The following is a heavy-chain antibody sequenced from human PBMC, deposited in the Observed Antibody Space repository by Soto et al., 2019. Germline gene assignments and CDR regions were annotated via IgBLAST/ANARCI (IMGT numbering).Heavy chain of an antibody. J-gene: IGHJ3*02. CDR1: GFTFSSYA. Sequence: GGSLRLSCAASGFTFSSYAMSWVRQAPGKGLEWVSAISGSGGSTYYADSVKGRFTISRDNSKNTLYLQMSSLRVEDTAVYYCVKAGIAVPRTHRALDIRGQGTMVTGS. D-gene: IGHD6-19*01. V-gene: IGHV3-23*01. CDR2: ISGSGGST. CDR3: VKAGIAVPRTHRALDI.